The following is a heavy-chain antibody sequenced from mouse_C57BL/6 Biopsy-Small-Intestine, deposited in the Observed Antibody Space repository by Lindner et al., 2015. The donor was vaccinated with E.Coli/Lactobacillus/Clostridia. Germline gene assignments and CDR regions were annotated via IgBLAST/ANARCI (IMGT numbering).Heavy chain of an antibody. D-gene: IGHD2-5*01. CDR2: INPGSGGT. Sequence: VQLQESGAELVRPGTSVKVSCKASGYAFTNYLIEWIMQRPGQGLEWIGVINPGSGGTNYNEKFRGKATLTADKSSSTAYMQLSSLTSEDSAVYFCARNSVSNWRVDYWGQGTTLTVSS. CDR1: GYAFTNYL. J-gene: IGHJ2*01. V-gene: IGHV1-54*01. CDR3: ARNSVSNWRVDY.